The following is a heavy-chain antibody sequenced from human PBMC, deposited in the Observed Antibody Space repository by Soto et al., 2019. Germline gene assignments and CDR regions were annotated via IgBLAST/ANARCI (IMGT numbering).Heavy chain of an antibody. CDR3: ARTAGGRVRGALDI. V-gene: IGHV3-30-3*01. J-gene: IGHJ3*02. D-gene: IGHD6-13*01. CDR1: GFTFSSYG. CDR2: IPNTENKK. Sequence: QVQLEESGGGVVQPGTSLRLSCVASGFTFSSYGMHCVRQAPGKGLEWVAVIPNTENKKYYADSVKGRFTISRDNSQNTLFLQMDSLMSEDTAVYYCARTAGGRVRGALDIWGQGTMVTVS.